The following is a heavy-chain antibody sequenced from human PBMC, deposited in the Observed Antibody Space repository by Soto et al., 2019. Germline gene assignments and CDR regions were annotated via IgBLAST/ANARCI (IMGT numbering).Heavy chain of an antibody. J-gene: IGHJ6*02. CDR2: ISSSSSTI. CDR1: GFTFSSYS. V-gene: IGHV3-48*01. D-gene: IGHD3-10*01. Sequence: EVQLVESGGGLVQPGGSLRLSCAASGFTFSSYSMNWVRQAPGKGLEWVSYISSSSSTIYYADSVKGRFTISRDNAKNSLYLQMNSLRAEDTAVYYCARVMVRGANPYYYYYGMDVWGQGTTVTVSS. CDR3: ARVMVRGANPYYYYYGMDV.